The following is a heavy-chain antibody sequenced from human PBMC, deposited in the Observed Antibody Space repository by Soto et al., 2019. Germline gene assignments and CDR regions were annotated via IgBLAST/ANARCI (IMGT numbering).Heavy chain of an antibody. D-gene: IGHD5-18*01. J-gene: IGHJ4*02. Sequence: SETLSLTCTVSGGSISSYYWSWIRQTPGKGLEWIGYIYYSGSTNYNPSLKSRVTISVDTSKNQFSLKLSSVTAADTAVYYCARAPRGYSYGPFDYWGQGTLVTVSS. CDR3: ARAPRGYSYGPFDY. CDR1: GGSISSYY. CDR2: IYYSGST. V-gene: IGHV4-59*01.